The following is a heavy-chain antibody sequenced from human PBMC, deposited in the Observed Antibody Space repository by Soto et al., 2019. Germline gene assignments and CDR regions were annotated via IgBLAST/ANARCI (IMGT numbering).Heavy chain of an antibody. J-gene: IGHJ6*01. V-gene: IGHV1-2*02. CDR1: GYTFTGYY. Sequence: QVQLVQSGPEVGKPGASVKVSCKASGYTFTGYYLHWVRQAPGQGLEWMGYINPDSGRTRYAQKFQVTVTMTRDTSLTTAYLEMSSLKYDDSAIFYCALSFSQINIDVWGQGTTVIVSS. CDR2: INPDSGRT. CDR3: ALSFSQINIDV.